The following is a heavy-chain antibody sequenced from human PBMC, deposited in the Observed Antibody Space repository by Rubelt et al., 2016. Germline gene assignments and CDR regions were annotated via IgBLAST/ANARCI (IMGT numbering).Heavy chain of an antibody. D-gene: IGHD1-26*01. V-gene: IGHV1-3*01. Sequence: QVQLVQSGAEVKKPGASVKVSCKASGYTFTAFAMHWVRHAPGQRLEWMGWISADNINTKYSQNFQGRVTITRDTSASTAYLELGSLTSEGTAVYYCARDHSGSYSFDFWGQGTLVTVSS. CDR2: ISADNINT. J-gene: IGHJ4*02. CDR3: ARDHSGSYSFDF. CDR1: GYTFTAFA.